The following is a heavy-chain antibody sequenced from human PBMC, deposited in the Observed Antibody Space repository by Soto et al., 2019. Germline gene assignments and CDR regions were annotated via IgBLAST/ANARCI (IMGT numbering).Heavy chain of an antibody. CDR1: GYTFSIHA. V-gene: IGHV1-3*01. Sequence: QVPLVQSGAEVKRPGASVKISCRASGYTFSIHAIHWVRQAPGQRLEWMGWINGGDGKTEYSQTFQGRVTLTRDTSTTTVYMELNTLTSEDTAVYYCARGFYGSADFWGQGTLVTVSS. CDR2: INGGDGKT. D-gene: IGHD3-10*01. CDR3: ARGFYGSADF. J-gene: IGHJ4*02.